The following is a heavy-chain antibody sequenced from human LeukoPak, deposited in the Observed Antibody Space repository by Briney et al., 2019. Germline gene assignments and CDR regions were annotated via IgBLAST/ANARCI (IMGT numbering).Heavy chain of an antibody. CDR3: ASDDGEPYSSGWSHDY. CDR1: GYTFTNFG. CDR2: INPNSGGT. Sequence: VASVKVSCKASGYTFTNFGISWVRQAPGQGLEWMGWINPNSGGTNYAQKFQGRVTMTRDTSISTAYMELSRLRSDDTAVYYCASDDGEPYSSGWSHDYWGQGTLVTVSS. V-gene: IGHV1-2*02. D-gene: IGHD6-19*01. J-gene: IGHJ4*02.